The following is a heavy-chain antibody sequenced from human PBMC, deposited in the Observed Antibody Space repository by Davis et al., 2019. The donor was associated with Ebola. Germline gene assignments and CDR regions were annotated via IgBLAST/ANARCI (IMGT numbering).Heavy chain of an antibody. CDR1: GFTFSSYA. Sequence: PGGSLRLSCAASGFTFSSYAMHWVRQAPGKGLEWVAVISYDGSNKYYADSVKGRFTISRDNSKDTLYLQMNSLRPEDTAVYYCAKDPGSATFYRVYGMDVWGPGTTVTVSS. D-gene: IGHD3-10*01. CDR2: ISYDGSNK. V-gene: IGHV3-30-3*01. J-gene: IGHJ6*02. CDR3: AKDPGSATFYRVYGMDV.